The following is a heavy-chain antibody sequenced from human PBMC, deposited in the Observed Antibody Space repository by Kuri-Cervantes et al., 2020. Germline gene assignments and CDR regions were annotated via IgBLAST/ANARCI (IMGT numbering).Heavy chain of an antibody. V-gene: IGHV3-23*01. CDR1: GFTFSSYA. CDR3: TAEEVFYFDY. Sequence: GGSLRLSSAASGFTFSSYAMSWVRQAPGKGLEWVSAISGSGGSTYYADSVKGRFTISRDNSKNTLYLQMNSLKTEDTAVYYCTAEEVFYFDYWGQGTLVTVSS. CDR2: ISGSGGST. J-gene: IGHJ4*02.